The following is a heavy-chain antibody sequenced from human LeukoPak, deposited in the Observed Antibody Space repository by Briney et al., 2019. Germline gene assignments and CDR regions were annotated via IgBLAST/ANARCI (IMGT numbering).Heavy chain of an antibody. Sequence: SETLSLTCTVSGGSISSSSDYWAWIRQPPGKGLEWIGSIYYSGSTYYNSSLKSRVTVSVDTSKNQFSLKLSSVTAADTAVYYCARHIYSDSYSRWFDPWGQGTLVTVSS. CDR2: IYYSGST. D-gene: IGHD1-26*01. V-gene: IGHV4-39*01. CDR3: ARHIYSDSYSRWFDP. J-gene: IGHJ5*02. CDR1: GGSISSSSDY.